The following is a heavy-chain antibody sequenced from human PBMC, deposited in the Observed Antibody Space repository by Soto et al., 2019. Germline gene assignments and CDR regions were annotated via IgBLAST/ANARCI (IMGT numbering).Heavy chain of an antibody. CDR1: RLTLSNYV. Sequence: QVQMVESGGGAVQPGRSLRLSCAASRLTLSNYVMHWVRQAPGKGLEWVAGISYDGRNTYYADSVTGLFSISRDNANNTLFLQMHSLRPEDTAVYYCAGGDYYYALDVWGQGTTVTVSS. J-gene: IGHJ6*02. V-gene: IGHV3-30*04. CDR2: ISYDGRNT. CDR3: AGGDYYYALDV.